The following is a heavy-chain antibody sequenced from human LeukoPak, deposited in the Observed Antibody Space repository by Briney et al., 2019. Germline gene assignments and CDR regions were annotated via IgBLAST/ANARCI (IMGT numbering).Heavy chain of an antibody. Sequence: PGGSLRLSCEASGFTFSSYGMHWVRQAPGKGLEWVALISYDGNNKYYADSVKGRFTISRDKSKNTLYLQMNSLRAEDTAVYYCAKDQTLGTTGTTSIDYWGQGTLVTVSS. V-gene: IGHV3-30*18. CDR2: ISYDGNNK. CDR1: GFTFSSYG. D-gene: IGHD1-1*01. J-gene: IGHJ4*02. CDR3: AKDQTLGTTGTTSIDY.